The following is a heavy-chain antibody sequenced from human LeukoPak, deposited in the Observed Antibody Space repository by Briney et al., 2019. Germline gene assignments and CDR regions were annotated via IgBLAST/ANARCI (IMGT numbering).Heavy chain of an antibody. CDR3: AREWFGELLSYFDY. V-gene: IGHV3-30-3*01. D-gene: IGHD3-10*01. CDR2: ISYDGSNK. Sequence: GRSLRLSCAASGFTFSSYAMHWVRQAPGKGLEWVAVISYDGSNKYYADSVKGQFIISRDNSKNTLYLQMNSLRAEDTAVYYCAREWFGELLSYFDYWGQGTLVTVSS. J-gene: IGHJ4*02. CDR1: GFTFSSYA.